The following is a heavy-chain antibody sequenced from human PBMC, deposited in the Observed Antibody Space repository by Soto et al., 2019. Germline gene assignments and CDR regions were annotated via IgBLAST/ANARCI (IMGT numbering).Heavy chain of an antibody. CDR1: GYTFTSYA. CDR2: INAGNGNT. D-gene: IGHD2-8*01. Sequence: ASVKVSCKASGYTFTSYAMHWVRQAPGQRLEWMGWINAGNGNTKYSQKFQGRVTITRDTSASTAYMELSSLRSEDTAVYYCARSYCTNGVCPGWFDPWGQGTLVTLSS. CDR3: ARSYCTNGVCPGWFDP. V-gene: IGHV1-3*01. J-gene: IGHJ5*02.